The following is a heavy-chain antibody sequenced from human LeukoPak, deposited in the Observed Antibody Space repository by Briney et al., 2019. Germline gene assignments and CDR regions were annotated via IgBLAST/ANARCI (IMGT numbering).Heavy chain of an antibody. D-gene: IGHD6-19*01. CDR2: IHYSGRT. CDR1: GGSISSYY. J-gene: IGHJ3*02. V-gene: IGHV4-59*01. Sequence: SETLSLTCTVSGGSISSYYWTWIRQPPGKGLEWIGYIHYSGRTNHNSSLKSRVTISVDTSKNQFSLKLRSVTAADTAVYYCARSQWLVHAFDIWGQGTMVTVSS. CDR3: ARSQWLVHAFDI.